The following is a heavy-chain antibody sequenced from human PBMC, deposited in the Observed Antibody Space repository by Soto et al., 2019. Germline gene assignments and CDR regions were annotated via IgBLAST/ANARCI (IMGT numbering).Heavy chain of an antibody. V-gene: IGHV3-33*01. CDR3: ASEGYSYGFFDY. CDR1: GFTFSSYG. Sequence: QVQLVESGGGVVQPGRSLRLSCAASGFTFSSYGMHWVRQAPGKGLEWVAVIWYDGSNKYYADSVKGRFTISRDNSKNTLYLQMNSLRAADTAVYYCASEGYSYGFFDYWGQGTLVTVSS. J-gene: IGHJ4*02. D-gene: IGHD5-18*01. CDR2: IWYDGSNK.